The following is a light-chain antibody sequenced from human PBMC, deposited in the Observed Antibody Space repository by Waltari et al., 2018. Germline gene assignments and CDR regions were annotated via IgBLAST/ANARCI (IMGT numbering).Light chain of an antibody. J-gene: IGKJ3*01. CDR1: QSVSDK. Sequence: EIVMTQSPATLSVSPGQRATISCRASQSVSDKLAWYQQKPGQAPRLLIYGASKRASDIPDRFSGSGSGTEFTLTISSLQSEDFAAYYCQQYNVWPRTFGPGTKVDIK. CDR3: QQYNVWPRT. V-gene: IGKV3-15*01. CDR2: GAS.